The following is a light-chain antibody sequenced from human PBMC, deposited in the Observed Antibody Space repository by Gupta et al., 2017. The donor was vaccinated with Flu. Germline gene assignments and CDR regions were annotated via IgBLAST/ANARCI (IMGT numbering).Light chain of an antibody. Sequence: DQQKPGQAPRLLIYDASNMPPGIPASISGSGSGTDFTPTISSLEPEDYAVYLCQQRSDWHTFGGGTKVENK. CDR2: DAS. V-gene: IGKV3-11*01. J-gene: IGKJ4*01. CDR3: QQRSDWHT.